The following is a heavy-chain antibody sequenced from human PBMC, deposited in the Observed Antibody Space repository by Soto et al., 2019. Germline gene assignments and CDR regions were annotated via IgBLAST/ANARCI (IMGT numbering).Heavy chain of an antibody. D-gene: IGHD2-21*02. Sequence: GASVKVSCKTSGFTFSNSAVQWVRQARGERLEWIGWIIVGSGNTNYAQSFQERLTITRDMSTSTVYMELDSLRSEDTAAYYCEEELYLNGDCCHFDHWG. CDR2: IIVGSGNT. V-gene: IGHV1-58*01. CDR3: EEELYLNGDCCHFDH. CDR1: GFTFSNSA. J-gene: IGHJ4*01.